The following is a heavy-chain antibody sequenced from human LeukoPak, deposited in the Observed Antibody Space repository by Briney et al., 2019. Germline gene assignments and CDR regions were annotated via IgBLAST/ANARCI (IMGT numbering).Heavy chain of an antibody. D-gene: IGHD3-22*01. V-gene: IGHV4-59*01. CDR2: IYYSGST. J-gene: IGHJ4*02. CDR1: GGSISSYY. CDR3: ASGSFGDSSGSFDY. Sequence: PSETLSLTCTVSGGSISSYYWSWIRQPPGKGLEWIGYIYYSGSTNYNPSLKSRVTISVDTSKNQFSLKLSSVTAADTAVYYCASGSFGDSSGSFDYWGQGTLVTVSS.